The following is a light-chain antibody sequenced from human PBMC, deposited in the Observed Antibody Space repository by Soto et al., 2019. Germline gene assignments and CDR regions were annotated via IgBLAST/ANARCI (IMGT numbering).Light chain of an antibody. Sequence: QSVLTQPPSVSGAPGQRVTISCTGSSSNIGGGYDLYWYQQLPGTAPKLLIYGNRKRPSGVPDRFSGSKSGTSASLAITGLQAEDEADYYCPSCDSSLSGGVFGGGTKLTVL. J-gene: IGLJ2*01. CDR3: PSCDSSLSGGV. CDR2: GNR. V-gene: IGLV1-40*01. CDR1: SSNIGGGYD.